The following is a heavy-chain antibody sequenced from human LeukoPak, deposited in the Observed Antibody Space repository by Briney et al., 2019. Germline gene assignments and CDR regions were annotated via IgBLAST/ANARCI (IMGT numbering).Heavy chain of an antibody. CDR2: IYYSGTT. D-gene: IGHD5-18*01. J-gene: IGHJ5*02. Sequence: SETLSLTCTVSGGSISSSPYYWGWIRQPPGKGLEWIGSIYYSGTTHYNPSLESRVTISVDTSKNQFSLKLASVTAADTAIYYCAKGAGGFSYYNWFDPWGQGTLVTVSP. CDR3: AKGAGGFSYYNWFDP. V-gene: IGHV4-39*07. CDR1: GGSISSSPYY.